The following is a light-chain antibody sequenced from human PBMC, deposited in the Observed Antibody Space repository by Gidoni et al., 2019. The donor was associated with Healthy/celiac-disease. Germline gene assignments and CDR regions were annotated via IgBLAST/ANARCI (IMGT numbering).Light chain of an antibody. J-gene: IGLJ2*01. CDR3: SSYTSSSTVV. CDR2: AVS. CDR1: SSDVGGYNY. V-gene: IGLV2-14*03. Sequence: QSALTQPASVSGSPGQSITISCTGTSSDVGGYNYFSWYQQHPGKAPKLMIYAVSNRPSGVSNRFSGSKSGNTASLTISGLQAEDEADYSCSSYTSSSTVVFGGGTTLTVL.